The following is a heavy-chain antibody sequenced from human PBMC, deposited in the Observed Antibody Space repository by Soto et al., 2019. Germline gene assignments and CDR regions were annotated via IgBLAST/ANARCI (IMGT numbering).Heavy chain of an antibody. V-gene: IGHV4-59*08. J-gene: IGHJ5*02. CDR2: MYYGGRT. CDR3: ARGTPSPLIVRSSRGPWFDP. D-gene: IGHD2-15*01. CDR1: GDSISSYY. Sequence: PSETLSLTCTVSGDSISSYYWSWIRQPPGKGLEWIGYMYYGGRTNYNPSLKSRVTISVDTSKMQVSLKLSSVTAADTAVYFCARGTPSPLIVRSSRGPWFDPWGQGTLVTVSS.